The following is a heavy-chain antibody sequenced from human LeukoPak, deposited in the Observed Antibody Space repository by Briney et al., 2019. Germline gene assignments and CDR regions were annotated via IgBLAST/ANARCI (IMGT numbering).Heavy chain of an antibody. CDR1: GFTFSSYS. CDR2: ISSSSSYI. J-gene: IGHJ4*02. V-gene: IGHV3-21*04. Sequence: GGSLRLSCAASGFTFSSYSMNWVRQAPGKGLEWVSSISSSSSYICYADSVKGRFTISRDNAKNSLYLQMNSLRAEDTAVYYCARDLGGVVYFDYWGQGTLVTVSS. D-gene: IGHD3-16*01. CDR3: ARDLGGVVYFDY.